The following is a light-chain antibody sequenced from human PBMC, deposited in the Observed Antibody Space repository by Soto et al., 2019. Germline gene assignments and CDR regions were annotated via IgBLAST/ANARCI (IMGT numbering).Light chain of an antibody. CDR3: QQYHNWVT. V-gene: IGKV3D-15*01. CDR1: QSVSTN. Sequence: EIVVTQSPGTLSVSPGERATLSCGASQSVSTNLAWYQQKPGQAPRLLIYGASTRATGIPARFSGSGSGTDFTLTISSLQSEDFAVYYCQQYHNWVTFGGGTKVEIK. CDR2: GAS. J-gene: IGKJ4*01.